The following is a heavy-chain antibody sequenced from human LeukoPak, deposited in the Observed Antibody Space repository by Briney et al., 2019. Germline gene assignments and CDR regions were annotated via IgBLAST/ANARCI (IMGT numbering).Heavy chain of an antibody. Sequence: ASVEVSCKASGYTFTSYHINWVRQATGQGLEWMGWMSPNSGNTDYALKFQGRVTMTRDTSINTAYMELSSLRSEDTAVYYCARGVGDLGDYWGQGTLVTVSS. CDR2: MSPNSGNT. CDR1: GYTFTSYH. V-gene: IGHV1-8*01. CDR3: ARGVGDLGDY. J-gene: IGHJ4*02. D-gene: IGHD3-16*01.